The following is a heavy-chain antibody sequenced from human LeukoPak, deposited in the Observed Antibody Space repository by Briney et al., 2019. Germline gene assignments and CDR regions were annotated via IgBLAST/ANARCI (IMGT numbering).Heavy chain of an antibody. V-gene: IGHV3-30*03. Sequence: GRSLRLSCAASGFTFSSYGMHWVRQAPGKGLEWVAIISYDGSNKYYADSVKGRFTISRDNSKNTVYLQMNSLRAEDTALYYCTASHADYWGQGTLATVSS. D-gene: IGHD2-21*02. CDR2: ISYDGSNK. J-gene: IGHJ4*02. CDR3: TASHADY. CDR1: GFTFSSYG.